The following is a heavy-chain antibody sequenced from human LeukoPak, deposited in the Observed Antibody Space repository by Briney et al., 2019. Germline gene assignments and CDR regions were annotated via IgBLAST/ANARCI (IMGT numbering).Heavy chain of an antibody. CDR3: ARDGARQINIAVPGGDY. CDR2: IKQGGSEK. V-gene: IGHV3-7*01. J-gene: IGHJ4*02. Sequence: GGPVRLFCGACGFTFSRYWMRCLRHAPGEGREGVANIKQGGSEKYYEGSGKGRFTIPRDNAKNSLYLQKNSLRAEDTAIYYCARDGARQINIAVPGGDYWGQGTLVTVSS. D-gene: IGHD6-19*01. CDR1: GFTFSRYW.